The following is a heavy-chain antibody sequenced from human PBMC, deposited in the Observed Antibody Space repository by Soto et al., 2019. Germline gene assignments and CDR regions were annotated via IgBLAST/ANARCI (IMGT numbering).Heavy chain of an antibody. D-gene: IGHD4-17*01. CDR2: IIPILGIA. J-gene: IGHJ3*02. V-gene: IGHV1-69*04. CDR1: GYTFTSYD. CDR3: ARKGSAYGDYDAFDI. Sequence: GASVKVSCKASGYTFTSYDISWVRQAPGQGLEWMGRIIPILGIANYAQKFQGRVTITADKSTSTAYMELSSLRSEDTAVYYCARKGSAYGDYDAFDIWGQGTMVTVSS.